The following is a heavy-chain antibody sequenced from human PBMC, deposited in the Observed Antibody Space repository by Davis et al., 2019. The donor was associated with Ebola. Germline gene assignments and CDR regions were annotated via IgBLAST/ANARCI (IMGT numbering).Heavy chain of an antibody. CDR1: GYTLTDYQ. D-gene: IGHD3-10*01. V-gene: IGHV1-2*02. Sequence: ASVKVSCKASGYTLTDYQMHWVRQAPGQGLEWLGGINPISGDTNYAEIFQGRVTMTRDTSLRTVYMELTSLRSDDTAVYYCARDLSYSYYYHYYGMDVWGQGTTVTVSS. CDR2: INPISGDT. J-gene: IGHJ6*02. CDR3: ARDLSYSYYYHYYGMDV.